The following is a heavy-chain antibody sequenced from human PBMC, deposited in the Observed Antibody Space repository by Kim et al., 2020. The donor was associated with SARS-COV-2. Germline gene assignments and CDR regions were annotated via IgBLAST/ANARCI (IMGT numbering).Heavy chain of an antibody. CDR3: AKGLGQLAQGPDY. CDR1: GFTFDDYA. V-gene: IGHV3-9*01. D-gene: IGHD6-13*01. Sequence: GGSLRLSCAASGFTFDDYAMHWVRQAPGKGLEWVSGISWNSGSIGYADSVEGRFTISRDNAKNSLYLQMNSLRAEDTALYYCAKGLGQLAQGPDYWGQGTLVTVSS. J-gene: IGHJ4*02. CDR2: ISWNSGSI.